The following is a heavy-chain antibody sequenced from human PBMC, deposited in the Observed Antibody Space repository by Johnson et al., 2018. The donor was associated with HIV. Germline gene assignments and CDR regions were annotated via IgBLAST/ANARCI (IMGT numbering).Heavy chain of an antibody. D-gene: IGHD6-6*01. CDR2: ISYDGSNK. V-gene: IGHV3-30*18. CDR3: AKERQLVRAFDI. CDR1: GFTFSSYG. J-gene: IGHJ3*02. Sequence: VQLVESGGGVVQPGRSLRLSCVASGFTFSSYGMHWVRPAPGKGLEWVTIISYDGSNKYYADSVKGRFTTSRENSKNTLYLQMSSLRTEDTAVYYCAKERQLVRAFDIWGQGTMVTVSS.